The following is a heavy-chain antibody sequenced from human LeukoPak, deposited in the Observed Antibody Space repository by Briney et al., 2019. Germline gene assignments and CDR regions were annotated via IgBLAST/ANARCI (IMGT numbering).Heavy chain of an antibody. CDR1: GFTFSSFW. CDR2: IKQDRSEK. Sequence: PGGSLRLSCATSGFTFSSFWMSWVRRAPGKGLEWVANIKQDRSEKYYVDSVKGRFTISRDNAKNSLFLQMNSLRAEDTAVYYCARETPARYSSAWYPENWFDPWGQGTLVTVSS. J-gene: IGHJ5*02. D-gene: IGHD6-13*01. V-gene: IGHV3-7*01. CDR3: ARETPARYSSAWYPENWFDP.